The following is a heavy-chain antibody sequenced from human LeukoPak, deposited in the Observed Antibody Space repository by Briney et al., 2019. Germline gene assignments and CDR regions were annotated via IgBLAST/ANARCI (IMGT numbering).Heavy chain of an antibody. CDR2: ISSSGSTI. CDR1: GFTFSDYY. V-gene: IGHV3-11*01. J-gene: IGHJ6*02. D-gene: IGHD5-12*01. CDR3: ARDFARLVASMDV. Sequence: GGSLRLSCAASGFTFSDYYMSWIRQAPGKGLEWVSYISSSGSTIYYADSVKGRFTISRDNAKNSLYLQMNSLRAEDTAVYYCARDFARLVASMDVWGQGTTVTVSS.